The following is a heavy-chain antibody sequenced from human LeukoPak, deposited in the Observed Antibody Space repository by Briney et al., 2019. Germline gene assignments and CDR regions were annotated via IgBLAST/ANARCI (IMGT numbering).Heavy chain of an antibody. Sequence: GGSLRLSCAASGFTFSSYWMHWVRQAPGKGLVWVSRMNNDGSSTIYADSVKGRFTISRDNAKNTLYLQMNSLRAGDTAVYYCARADGSGWLTYWGQGTLVTVSS. CDR3: ARADGSGWLTY. V-gene: IGHV3-74*01. CDR2: MNNDGSST. D-gene: IGHD6-19*01. J-gene: IGHJ4*02. CDR1: GFTFSSYW.